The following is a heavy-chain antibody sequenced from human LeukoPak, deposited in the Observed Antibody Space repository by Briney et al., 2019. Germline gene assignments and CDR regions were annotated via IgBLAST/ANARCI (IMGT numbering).Heavy chain of an antibody. Sequence: PGRSLRLSCATSGFTFSMSAMHWVRLAPGKGLDWVAVISFDGGNKFYADSVEGRFSISRDNSKNTLYLQMNSLGLDDTAVYFCARGRAGIAAAGFDYWGQGTLVTVSS. CDR2: ISFDGGNK. D-gene: IGHD6-13*01. J-gene: IGHJ4*02. CDR3: ARGRAGIAAAGFDY. V-gene: IGHV3-30-3*01. CDR1: GFTFSMSA.